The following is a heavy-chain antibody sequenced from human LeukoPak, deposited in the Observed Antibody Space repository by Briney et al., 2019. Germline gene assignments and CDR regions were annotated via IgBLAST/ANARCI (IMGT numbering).Heavy chain of an antibody. CDR1: GCTFSRHA. J-gene: IGHJ6*02. CDR2: IGSDSKT. D-gene: IGHD4-11*01. V-gene: IGHV3-23*01. Sequence: SGGSLRLSCAGSGCTFSRHAVTWVRQAPGKGLELVSSIGSDSKTHYSESVKGRFAISRDNSKNTLYLQMNSLRAEDTAVYYCARDLQGRLDVWGQGPTVTVSS. CDR3: ARDLQGRLDV.